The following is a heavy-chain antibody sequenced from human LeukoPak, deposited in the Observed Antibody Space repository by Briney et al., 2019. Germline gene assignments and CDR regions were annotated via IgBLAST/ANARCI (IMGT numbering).Heavy chain of an antibody. CDR3: ATAPYFAARDCSSTSCYLNWFDP. CDR2: FDPEDGET. V-gene: IGHV1-24*01. Sequence: ASVKVSCKVSGYTFTELSMHWVRQAPGKGLEWMGGFDPEDGETIYAQKFQGRVTMTEDTSTDTAYMELSSLRSEDTAVYYCATAPYFAARDCSSTSCYLNWFDPWGQGTLVTVSS. J-gene: IGHJ5*02. CDR1: GYTFTELS. D-gene: IGHD2-2*01.